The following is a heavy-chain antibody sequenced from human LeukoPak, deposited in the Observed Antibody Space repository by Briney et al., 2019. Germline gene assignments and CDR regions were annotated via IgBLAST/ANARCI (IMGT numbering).Heavy chain of an antibody. CDR1: GGSISSSSYY. CDR2: IYYSGST. V-gene: IGHV4-39*07. D-gene: IGHD1-26*01. CDR3: ARAAGARVYYYYMDV. J-gene: IGHJ6*03. Sequence: SETLSLTCTVSGGSISSSSYYWGWIRQPPGKGLEWIGSIYYSGSTNYNPSLKSRVTISVDTSKNQFSLKLSSVTAADTAVFHCARAAGARVYYYYMDVWGKGTTVTIS.